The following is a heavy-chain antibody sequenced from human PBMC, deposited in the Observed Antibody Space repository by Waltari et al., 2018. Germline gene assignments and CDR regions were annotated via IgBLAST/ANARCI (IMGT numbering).Heavy chain of an antibody. D-gene: IGHD4-17*01. CDR1: GGSFSSYT. J-gene: IGHJ4*02. CDR2: IIPILGIA. Sequence: QVQLVQSGAEVKKPGCSVKVSCKASGGSFSSYTISWVRQAPGQGVEWMGRIIPILGIANYAQKFQGRVTITADKSTSTAYMGLSSLRSEDTAVYYCARNVYGDYDFDYWGQGTLVTVSS. V-gene: IGHV1-69*02. CDR3: ARNVYGDYDFDY.